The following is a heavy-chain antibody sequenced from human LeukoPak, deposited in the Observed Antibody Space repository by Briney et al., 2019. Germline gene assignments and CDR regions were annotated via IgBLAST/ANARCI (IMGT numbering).Heavy chain of an antibody. CDR2: ISYDGSNK. CDR1: GFTFSSYA. V-gene: IGHV3-30-3*01. CDR3: AKDPTLVVVPAAIRGVRWFDP. J-gene: IGHJ5*02. Sequence: GRSLRLSCAASGFTFSSYAMHWVRQAPGKGLEWVAVISYDGSNKYYADSVKGRFTISRDNSKNTLYLQMNSLRAEDTAVYYCAKDPTLVVVPAAIRGVRWFDPWGQGTLVTVSS. D-gene: IGHD2-2*01.